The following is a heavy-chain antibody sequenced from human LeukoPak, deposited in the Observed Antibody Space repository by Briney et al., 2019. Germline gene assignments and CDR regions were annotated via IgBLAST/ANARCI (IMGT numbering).Heavy chain of an antibody. CDR2: MNPNSGNT. J-gene: IGHJ4*02. Sequence: GASVKVSCKASGYTFTSYDINWVRQATGQGLEWMGWMNPNSGNTGYAQKFQGRVTMTRNTSISTAYMELSSLRSGDTAVYYCARGPWYSSSWYGVYWGQGTLVTVSS. CDR3: ARGPWYSSSWYGVY. D-gene: IGHD6-13*01. V-gene: IGHV1-8*01. CDR1: GYTFTSYD.